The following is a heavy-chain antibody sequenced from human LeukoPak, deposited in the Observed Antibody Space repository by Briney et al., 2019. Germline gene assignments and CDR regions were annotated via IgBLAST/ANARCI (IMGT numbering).Heavy chain of an antibody. J-gene: IGHJ4*02. CDR3: ARDYKYAFDN. CDR1: GFTFSDYS. V-gene: IGHV3-48*01. Sequence: GGSLRLSCAASGFTFSDYSMNWVRQAPGKGLEWISCIGIDSGNTNYADSVKGRFTISGDKAKNSLYLQTNSLRVEDTAVYYCARDYKYAFDNWGQGTLVTVSS. D-gene: IGHD5-24*01. CDR2: IGIDSGNT.